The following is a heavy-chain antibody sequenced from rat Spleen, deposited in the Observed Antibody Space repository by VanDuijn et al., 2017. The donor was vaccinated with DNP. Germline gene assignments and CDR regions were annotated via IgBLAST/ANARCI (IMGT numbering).Heavy chain of an antibody. J-gene: IGHJ2*01. CDR2: ISYDGSSV. Sequence: EVQLVESGGGLVQPGHSLRLSCGAAGFIFSDYAMACARQATMMVLEWVATISYDGSSVFYRDSVTGRFTISRDFSKTTLYLQMDSLRSEDSATYYCTTRGIYGGYDYWGQGVMVTVSS. V-gene: IGHV5S10*01. D-gene: IGHD1-11*01. CDR3: TTRGIYGGYDY. CDR1: GFIFSDYA.